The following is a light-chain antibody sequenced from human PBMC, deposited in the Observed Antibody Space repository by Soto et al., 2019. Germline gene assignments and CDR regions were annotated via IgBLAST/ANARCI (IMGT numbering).Light chain of an antibody. V-gene: IGKV3-20*01. Sequence: EIVLTQSPGTLSLSAGERATLSCRASQSVSRNSLAWYQQRPGQAPRLLIFGASSRATGIPDRVSGSVSGTDFTLTISRLEPEDFAVYYCQQYGSSPPTFGQGTKVEIK. CDR2: GAS. CDR1: QSVSRNS. CDR3: QQYGSSPPT. J-gene: IGKJ1*01.